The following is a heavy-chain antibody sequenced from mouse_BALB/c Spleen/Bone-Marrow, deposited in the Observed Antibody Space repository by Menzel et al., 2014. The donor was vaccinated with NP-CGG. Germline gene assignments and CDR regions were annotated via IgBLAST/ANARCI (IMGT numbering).Heavy chain of an antibody. D-gene: IGHD1-1*01. CDR3: ARVIYCSSYIWDF. CDR1: GYNFTGYW. J-gene: IGHJ4*01. Sequence: VQLQQSGAELVKPGASVKLSCTASGYNFTGYWMHWVKQRPEQGLEWIGEINPSNGRTNYTAKFQSMATLTVDKSSITAYMQLSSLTSEDTAVFYYARVIYCSSYIWDFWGQGTSVTVSS. CDR2: INPSNGRT. V-gene: IGHV1S81*02.